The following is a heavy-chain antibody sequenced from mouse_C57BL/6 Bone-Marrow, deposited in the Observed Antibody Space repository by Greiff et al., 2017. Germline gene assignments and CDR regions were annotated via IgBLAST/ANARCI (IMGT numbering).Heavy chain of an antibody. J-gene: IGHJ2*01. D-gene: IGHD2-3*01. CDR1: GYTFTSYW. CDR2: IDPSDSYT. CDR3: ARGRWLLPYCDD. V-gene: IGHV1-69*01. Sequence: QVQLQQPGAELVMPGASVKLSCKASGYTFTSYWMHWVKQRPGQGLEWIGEIDPSDSYTNYNQKFKGKSTLTVDTSSSTAYMQLSSLTSEDAAVDYCARGRWLLPYCDDWGQGTTLTVSS.